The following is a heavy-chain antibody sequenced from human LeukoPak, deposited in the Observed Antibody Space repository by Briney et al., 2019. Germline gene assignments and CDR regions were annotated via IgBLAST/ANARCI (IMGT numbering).Heavy chain of an antibody. CDR3: ASSGRSSDIDY. V-gene: IGHV1-2*02. D-gene: IGHD6-6*01. CDR2: INGNSGGT. CDR1: GYMFTGYY. J-gene: IGHJ4*02. Sequence: VASVKVSCKASGYMFTGYYMHWVRQAPGQGLEWMGWINGNSGGTNYAQKFQGRVTLTRDTSISTASMELSRLRSDDTAVYYCASSGRSSDIDYWGQGTLVTVSS.